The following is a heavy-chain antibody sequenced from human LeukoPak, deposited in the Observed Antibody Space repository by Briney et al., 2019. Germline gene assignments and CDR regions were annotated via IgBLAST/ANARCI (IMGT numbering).Heavy chain of an antibody. CDR1: GGSISSSSSY. V-gene: IGHV4-39*01. J-gene: IGHJ6*03. CDR2: IYYSGST. D-gene: IGHD6-13*01. CDR3: ARHLDTSSWTYYYYYMDV. Sequence: SETLSLTCTVSGGSISSSSSYWGWIRQPPGTGLEWIGSIYYSGSTYYNPSLKSRVTISVDTSKNQFSLKLSSVTAADTAVYYCARHLDTSSWTYYYYYMDVWGKGTTVTVSS.